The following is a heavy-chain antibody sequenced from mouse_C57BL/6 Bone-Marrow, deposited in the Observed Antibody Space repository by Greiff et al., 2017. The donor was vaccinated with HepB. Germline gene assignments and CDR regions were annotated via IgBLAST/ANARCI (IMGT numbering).Heavy chain of an antibody. CDR2: ISYDGSN. Sequence: EVKLEESGPGLVKPSQSLSLTCSVTGYSITSGYYWNWIRQFPGNKLEWMGYISYDGSNNYNPSLKNRISITRDTSKNQFFLKLNSVTTEDTATYYCAIITNDYWGQGTTLTVSS. J-gene: IGHJ2*01. CDR3: AIITNDY. CDR1: GYSITSGYY. D-gene: IGHD1-1*01. V-gene: IGHV3-6*01.